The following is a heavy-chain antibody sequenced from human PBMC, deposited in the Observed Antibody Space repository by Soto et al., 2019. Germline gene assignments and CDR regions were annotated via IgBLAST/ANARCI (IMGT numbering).Heavy chain of an antibody. D-gene: IGHD1-1*01. J-gene: IGHJ3*02. Sequence: EVQLLEWGGGLVQPGGSLKISCAASGFTFGTYSMTWLRQAPGKGLEWVSTISGSGGSTYYIDSVQGRFTISRDNSKNTLYLQMNSLRGEDTAVYYCAKDWTSIWGQGTMVTVSS. V-gene: IGHV3-23*01. CDR2: ISGSGGST. CDR3: AKDWTSI. CDR1: GFTFGTYS.